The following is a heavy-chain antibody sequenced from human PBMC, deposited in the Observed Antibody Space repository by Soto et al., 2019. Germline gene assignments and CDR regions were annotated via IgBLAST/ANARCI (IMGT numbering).Heavy chain of an antibody. J-gene: IGHJ4*02. CDR2: ISGSGGSR. D-gene: IGHD6-19*01. V-gene: IGHV3-23*01. CDR1: GFTFSSYA. CDR3: AKGSSGWYWDFDS. Sequence: GGSLRLSCAASGFTFSSYAMNWVRQAPGKGLEWVSGISGSGGSRYYADSVKGRFTISRDNSKNTLYLQMNGLRAEDTAVYYCAKGSSGWYWDFDSWGQGTLVTSPQ.